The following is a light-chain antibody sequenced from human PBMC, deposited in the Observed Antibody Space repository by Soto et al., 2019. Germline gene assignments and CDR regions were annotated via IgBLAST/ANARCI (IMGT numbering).Light chain of an antibody. CDR3: QQCYGSPRT. Sequence: DIQMTQSPSTLSASVGDRVTISCRASQSISTYLNWYQQKLGKAPTLLLFAASSIQSGVPSRFRGGGSGTDFTLTISNLQPEDFATYFCQQCYGSPRTFGQGTKVEI. CDR2: AAS. V-gene: IGKV1-39*01. J-gene: IGKJ1*01. CDR1: QSISTY.